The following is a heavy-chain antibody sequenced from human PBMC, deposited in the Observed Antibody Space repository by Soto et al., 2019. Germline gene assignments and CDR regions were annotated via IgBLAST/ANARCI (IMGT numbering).Heavy chain of an antibody. CDR2: TRNKAHSYTT. V-gene: IGHV3-72*01. J-gene: IGHJ4*02. CDR1: GFTFSDHY. D-gene: IGHD3-10*01. Sequence: EVQLVESGGGLVQPGGSLRLSCAASGFTFSDHYIDWVRQAPGKGLEWVGRTRNKAHSYTTEYAASVKGRFTISRDNSKNTVYLQMNNLKTEDTAVYYCSTGGYFLDYWGQGTLVTVSS. CDR3: STGGYFLDY.